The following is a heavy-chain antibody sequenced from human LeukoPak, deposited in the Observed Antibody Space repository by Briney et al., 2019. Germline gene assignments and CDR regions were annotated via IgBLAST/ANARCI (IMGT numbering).Heavy chain of an antibody. Sequence: GASVKVSCKASGYTFTSYAMHWVRQAPGQRLEWMGWINAGNGNTKYSQKFQGRVTITRDTSASTAYMDLRSLRSDDTAVYYCARTNLDCKSGVCYDYWGQGTPVTVSS. D-gene: IGHD2-8*01. CDR2: INAGNGNT. CDR1: GYTFTSYA. CDR3: ARTNLDCKSGVCYDY. J-gene: IGHJ4*02. V-gene: IGHV1-3*01.